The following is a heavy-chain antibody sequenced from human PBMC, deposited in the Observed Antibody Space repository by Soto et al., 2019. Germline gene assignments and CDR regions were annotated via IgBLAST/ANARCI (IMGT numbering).Heavy chain of an antibody. CDR2: MNPNSGNT. J-gene: IGHJ4*02. V-gene: IGHV1-8*01. CDR1: GYTFTSYY. D-gene: IGHD3-16*02. Sequence: SVKVSCKASGYTFTSYYINWVRQATGQGLEWMGWMNPNSGNTGYAQKFQGRVTMTRNTSISTAYMELSSLRSEDTAVYYCARNTGRYIGSLGYWGQGTLVTVSS. CDR3: ARNTGRYIGSLGY.